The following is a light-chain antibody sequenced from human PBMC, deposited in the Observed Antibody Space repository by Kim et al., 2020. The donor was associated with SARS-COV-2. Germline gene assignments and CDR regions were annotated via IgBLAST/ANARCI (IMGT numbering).Light chain of an antibody. CDR3: QQLNSYPLT. Sequence: IQLTQSPSSLSASVGDRVTITCRASQGISSYLAWYQQKPGKAPKVLIYPASTLQSGVPSRFSGSGSGTDFTLTISSLQPEDFATYYCQQLNSYPLTFGGGTKVDIK. V-gene: IGKV1-9*01. CDR2: PAS. J-gene: IGKJ4*01. CDR1: QGISSY.